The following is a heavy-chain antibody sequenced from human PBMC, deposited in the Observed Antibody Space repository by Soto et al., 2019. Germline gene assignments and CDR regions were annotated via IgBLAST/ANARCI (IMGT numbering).Heavy chain of an antibody. J-gene: IGHJ6*02. CDR1: PITGYNFAA. V-gene: IGHV3-23*01. CDR2: ISGRGDHR. D-gene: IGHD2-2*01. Sequence: EMQLLESGGGLGQPGGSLRLSIVPFPITGYNFAAWSWARQPPERGLEWVSTISGRGDHRYYADSVKGRFTISRDNSKNRLYLQMDGLRVDDTAVYYCAKDRALENQTPYGMDVWGQGTTVTV. CDR3: AKDRALENQTPYGMDV.